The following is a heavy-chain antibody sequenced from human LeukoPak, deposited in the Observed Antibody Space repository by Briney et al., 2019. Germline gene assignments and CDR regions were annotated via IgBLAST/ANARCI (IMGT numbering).Heavy chain of an antibody. Sequence: GGSLRLSCAASEFTFSNYNMNWVRQAPGKGLEWVSSISSSSSYIYYADSVKGRFTISRDNAKNSLYLQMNSLRAEDTAVYYCAKIQTGYAPVDYWGQGTLVTVSS. CDR1: EFTFSNYN. J-gene: IGHJ4*02. CDR2: ISSSSSYI. V-gene: IGHV3-21*01. CDR3: AKIQTGYAPVDY. D-gene: IGHD2-2*01.